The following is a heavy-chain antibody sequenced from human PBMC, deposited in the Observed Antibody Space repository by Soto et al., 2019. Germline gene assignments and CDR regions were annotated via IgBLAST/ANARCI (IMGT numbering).Heavy chain of an antibody. CDR1: GDSISNSRW. CDR2: IFHSGGT. J-gene: IGHJ3*01. CDR3: AYSTGWYRHDV. Sequence: QVQLQESGPGLVKPSGTLSLTCAVSGDSISNSRWWTWVRQPPGKGLEWIGDIFHSGGTNYNPSLKSRVVLSVDKSQNQFALKGSSVTAADTAVYYCAYSTGWYRHDVWGQGTLVTVSS. D-gene: IGHD6-19*01. V-gene: IGHV4-4*02.